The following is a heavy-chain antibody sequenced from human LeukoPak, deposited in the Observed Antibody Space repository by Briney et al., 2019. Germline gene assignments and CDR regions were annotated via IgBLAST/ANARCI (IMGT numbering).Heavy chain of an antibody. J-gene: IGHJ5*02. CDR1: GFTFSSYW. V-gene: IGHV3-74*01. Sequence: GGSLRLSCAASGFTFSSYWMHWVRQAPGKGLVWVSRINSDGSSTSYADSVKGRFTISRDNAKNTLYLQMNSLRAEDTAVYYCAKNPTEESWFDPWGQGTLVTVSS. CDR3: AKNPTEESWFDP. CDR2: INSDGSST.